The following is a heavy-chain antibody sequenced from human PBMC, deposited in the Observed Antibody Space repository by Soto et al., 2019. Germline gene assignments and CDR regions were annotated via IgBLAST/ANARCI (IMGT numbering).Heavy chain of an antibody. Sequence: SETLSLTCTVSGGSISSGGYYWSWIRQHPGKGLEWIGYIYYSGSTYYNPSLKSRVTISVDTSKNQFSLKLSSVTAADTAVYYCARAPMVRGVIIRGSLFDPWGQGTLVTVSS. V-gene: IGHV4-30-4*08. CDR2: IYYSGST. J-gene: IGHJ5*02. CDR1: GGSISSGGYY. CDR3: ARAPMVRGVIIRGSLFDP. D-gene: IGHD3-10*01.